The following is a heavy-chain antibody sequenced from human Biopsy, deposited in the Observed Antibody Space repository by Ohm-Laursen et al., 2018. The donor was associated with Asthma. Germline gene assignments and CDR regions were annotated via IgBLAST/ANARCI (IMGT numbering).Heavy chain of an antibody. D-gene: IGHD3-10*01. Sequence: SVKVSCKTSGYTFNSAGITWVRQAPGQGLEWMGWISVYNGNTKVAQKLQDRVAMITDTSTSTAYMELRSLRSDDTAVYFCARAVDYSHYYGIDVWGQGTTVTVS. CDR2: ISVYNGNT. CDR1: GYTFNSAG. J-gene: IGHJ6*02. CDR3: ARAVDYSHYYGIDV. V-gene: IGHV1-18*01.